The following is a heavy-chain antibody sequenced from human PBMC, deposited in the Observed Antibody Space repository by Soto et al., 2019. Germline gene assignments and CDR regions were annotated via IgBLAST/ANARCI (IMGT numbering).Heavy chain of an antibody. CDR3: AKAKLQFWLVGGDY. J-gene: IGHJ4*02. V-gene: IGHV3-30*18. D-gene: IGHD5-18*01. Sequence: QVQLVESGGGVVQPGRSLRLSCAASGFTFSSCGMHWVRQSPGKGLEWVAIISSDGSEKHYADSVKGRFPISRDNSKNTLYLQMSSLRAEDTAVYYCAKAKLQFWLVGGDYWGQGSLVTFSS. CDR2: ISSDGSEK. CDR1: GFTFSSCG.